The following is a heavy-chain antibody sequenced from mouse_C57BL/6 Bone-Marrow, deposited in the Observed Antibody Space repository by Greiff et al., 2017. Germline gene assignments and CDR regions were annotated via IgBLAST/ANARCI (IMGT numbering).Heavy chain of an antibody. J-gene: IGHJ2*01. CDR2: IDPSDSYT. V-gene: IGHV1-50*01. CDR3: AREGYDYDYFDY. Sequence: VQLQQPGAELVKPGASVKLSCKASGYTFTSYWMQWVKQRPGQGLEWIGEIDPSDSYTNYKQKFKGKATLTVDTSSSTAYMQLSSLTSEDSAVYYCAREGYDYDYFDYWGQGTTLTVSS. D-gene: IGHD2-4*01. CDR1: GYTFTSYW.